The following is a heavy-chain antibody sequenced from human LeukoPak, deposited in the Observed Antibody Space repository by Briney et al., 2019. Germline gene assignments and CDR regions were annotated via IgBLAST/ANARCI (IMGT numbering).Heavy chain of an antibody. CDR2: INHSGST. D-gene: IGHD5-12*01. CDR3: ASGYSGYSNGY. CDR1: GGSFSGYY. J-gene: IGHJ4*02. Sequence: SETLSLTCAVYGGSFSGYYWSWIRQPPGKGLEWIGEINHSGSTNYNPSLKSRVTISVDTSKNQFSLKLSSVTAADTAVYYCASGYSGYSNGYWGQGTLVTVSS. V-gene: IGHV4-34*01.